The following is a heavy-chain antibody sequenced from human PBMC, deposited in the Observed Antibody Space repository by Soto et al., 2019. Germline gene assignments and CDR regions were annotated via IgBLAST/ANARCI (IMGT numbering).Heavy chain of an antibody. CDR2: ISWKDDK. D-gene: IGHD3-16*02. Sequence: QITLKESGPTLVKPTQTLTLTCTYSGFSLTTSGAGVGWIRQPPGKALGWLALISWKDDKRYHPGLESRHTITKDTSQNQVILTLTNVDTVDTATYCCAHRYGGNSYRWYFDSWGQGTLVTVSS. CDR3: AHRYGGNSYRWYFDS. J-gene: IGHJ4*02. CDR1: GFSLTTSGAG. V-gene: IGHV2-5*01.